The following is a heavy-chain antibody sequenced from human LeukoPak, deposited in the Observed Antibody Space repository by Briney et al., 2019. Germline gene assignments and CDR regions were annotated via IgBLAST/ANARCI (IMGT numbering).Heavy chain of an antibody. CDR1: GSTFSGNT. D-gene: IGHD2-15*01. V-gene: IGHV3-21*01. J-gene: IGHJ6*03. CDR2: FSRSSSYI. CDR3: ASRGGSRLYYYYMDV. Sequence: GPLRPSFAASGSTFSGNTITWVRQAPGKGLKWAPSFSRSSSYIYYADSVKVRCTISRDNAKNSLYMQMNSLRAEDTAVYYCASRGGSRLYYYYMDVWGKGTTVTVSS.